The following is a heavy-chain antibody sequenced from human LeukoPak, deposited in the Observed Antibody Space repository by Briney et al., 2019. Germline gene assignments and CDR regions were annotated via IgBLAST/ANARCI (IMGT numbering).Heavy chain of an antibody. CDR1: GFTFSSYA. J-gene: IGHJ4*02. Sequence: PGGSLRLSCAASGFTFSSYAMSWVRQAPGKGLGWVSAISGSGGSTYYADSVKGRFTISRDNSKNTLYLQMNSLRAEDTAVYYCAKDRDIVVVVAAIPYDYWGQGTLVTVSS. D-gene: IGHD2-15*01. CDR3: AKDRDIVVVVAAIPYDY. V-gene: IGHV3-23*01. CDR2: ISGSGGST.